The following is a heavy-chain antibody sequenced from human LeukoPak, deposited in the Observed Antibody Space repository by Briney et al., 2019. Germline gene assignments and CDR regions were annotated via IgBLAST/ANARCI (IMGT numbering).Heavy chain of an antibody. D-gene: IGHD4-11*01. CDR2: IYSGGST. V-gene: IGHV3-53*01. CDR3: ARVALRPIDYSNPEFDP. CDR1: GFTVSSNY. J-gene: IGHJ5*02. Sequence: PGGSLRLSCAASGFTVSSNYMSWVRQAPGKGLEWVSVIYSGGSTYYGDSVKGRFTASRDNAENSMYLQMNSLRAEDTAVYYCARVALRPIDYSNPEFDPWGQGTLVTVSS.